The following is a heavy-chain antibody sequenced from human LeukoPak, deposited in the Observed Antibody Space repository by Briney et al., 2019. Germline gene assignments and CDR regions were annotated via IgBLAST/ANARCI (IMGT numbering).Heavy chain of an antibody. J-gene: IGHJ6*02. D-gene: IGHD6-13*01. CDR2: IYYSGST. V-gene: IGHV4-59*01. CDR3: ARAHGEAAAGIYYYCGMDV. Sequence: IPSETLSLTCTVSGGSISSYYWSWIRQPPGKGLEWIGYIYYSGSTNYNPSLKSRVTISVDTSKNQFSLKLSSVTAADTAVYYCARAHGEAAAGIYYYCGMDVWGQGTTVTVSS. CDR1: GGSISSYY.